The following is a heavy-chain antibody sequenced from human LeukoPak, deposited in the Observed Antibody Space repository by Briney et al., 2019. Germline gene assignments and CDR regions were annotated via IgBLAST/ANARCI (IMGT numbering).Heavy chain of an antibody. Sequence: PGGSLRLSCAASGFTVSSNYMSWVRQAPGKGLEWVSLISDSGANKHYAASVKGRFTISRDNSKNTLSLQMNSLRPEDTAVYYCAKDVRVGGGGMDVWGQGTPVTVSS. V-gene: IGHV3-23*01. CDR3: AKDVRVGGGGMDV. J-gene: IGHJ6*02. CDR1: GFTVSSNY. CDR2: ISDSGANK. D-gene: IGHD1-26*01.